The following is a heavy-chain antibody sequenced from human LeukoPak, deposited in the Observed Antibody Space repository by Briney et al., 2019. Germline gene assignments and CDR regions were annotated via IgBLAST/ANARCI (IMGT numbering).Heavy chain of an antibody. V-gene: IGHV1-69*01. Sequence: SVKVSCKASGGTFSSYAISWVRQAPGQGLEWMGGIIPIFGTANYAQKFQGRVTITADESTSTAYMELSSLRSEDTAVYYCARAWSGSGYPPLFYMDVWGRGATVIVSS. CDR3: ARAWSGSGYPPLFYMDV. D-gene: IGHD3-3*01. CDR1: GGTFSSYA. CDR2: IIPIFGTA. J-gene: IGHJ6*03.